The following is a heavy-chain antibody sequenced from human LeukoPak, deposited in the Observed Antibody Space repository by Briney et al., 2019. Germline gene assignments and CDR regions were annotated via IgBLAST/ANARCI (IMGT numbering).Heavy chain of an antibody. CDR1: GGSFSNYY. Sequence: PSETLSLTCAVYGGSFSNYYWSWIRQPPGKGLEWIGYIYYSGSTNYNPSLKSRVTISVDTSKNQFSLKLSSVTAADTAVYYCARDRGYYDSSGYSNGMDVWGQGTTVTVSS. J-gene: IGHJ6*02. CDR3: ARDRGYYDSSGYSNGMDV. D-gene: IGHD3-22*01. V-gene: IGHV4-59*01. CDR2: IYYSGST.